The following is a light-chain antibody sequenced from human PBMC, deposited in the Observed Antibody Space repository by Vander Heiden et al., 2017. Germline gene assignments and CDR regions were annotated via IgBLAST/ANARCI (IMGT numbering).Light chain of an antibody. CDR3: QQYDNLPPM. Sequence: DIQMTQYPSSLSASVGDRVTITCQASQDISNYLNWYQQKPGKAPKLLIYDASNLETGVPSRFSGSGSGTDFTFTISSLQPEDIATYYCQQYDNLPPMFGGGTKVEIK. J-gene: IGKJ4*02. CDR1: QDISNY. CDR2: DAS. V-gene: IGKV1-33*01.